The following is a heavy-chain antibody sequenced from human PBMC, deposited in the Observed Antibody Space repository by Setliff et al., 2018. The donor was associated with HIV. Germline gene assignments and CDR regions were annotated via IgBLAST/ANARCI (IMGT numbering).Heavy chain of an antibody. V-gene: IGHV1-3*01. CDR3: ASPMFYDGKVV. CDR1: GYTFTDYP. CDR2: INAGNGDT. J-gene: IGHJ4*02. D-gene: IGHD3-22*01. Sequence: GASVKVSCKASGYTFTDYPVHWVRQAPGQRLEWMGWINAGNGDTKFSEKFQGGVTITRDTSASTVYMDLTTLRSEDTAVYYCASPMFYDGKVVWGQGTPVTVSS.